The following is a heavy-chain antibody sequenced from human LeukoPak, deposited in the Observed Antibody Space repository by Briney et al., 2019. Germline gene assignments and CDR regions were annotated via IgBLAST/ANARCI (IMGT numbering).Heavy chain of an antibody. D-gene: IGHD6-13*01. CDR2: TRYDGSNK. Sequence: GGSLRLSCAASGFTFSSYGMHWVRQAPGKGLEWVAFTRYDGSNKYYADSVKGRFTISRDNSKNTLYLQMNSLRAEDTAVYYCAKDLLSAAGTIDYWGQGTLVTVSS. V-gene: IGHV3-30*02. J-gene: IGHJ4*02. CDR3: AKDLLSAAGTIDY. CDR1: GFTFSSYG.